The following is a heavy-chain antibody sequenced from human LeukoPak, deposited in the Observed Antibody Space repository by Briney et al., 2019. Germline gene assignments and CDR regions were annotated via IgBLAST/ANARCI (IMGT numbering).Heavy chain of an antibody. V-gene: IGHV3-7*01. CDR3: ARTNAWHPGDY. Sequence: GGSLRLSCAASGFMFSPYWMTWVPQAPEKGLEWVANINQDGSIRYYVGSVQGRFTISRDNAKNSLYLQMYSLRAEDTAVYYCARTNAWHPGDYWGQGTLVTVSS. CDR2: INQDGSIR. J-gene: IGHJ4*02. CDR1: GFMFSPYW. D-gene: IGHD2-2*01.